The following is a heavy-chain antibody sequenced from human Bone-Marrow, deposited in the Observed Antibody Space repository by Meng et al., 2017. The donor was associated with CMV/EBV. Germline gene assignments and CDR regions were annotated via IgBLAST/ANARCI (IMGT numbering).Heavy chain of an antibody. CDR1: GDTFSSYA. CDR2: IIPIFGTA. Sequence: SVNVSCKAPGDTFSSYAISWVRQAPGQGLEWMGGIIPIFGTANYAQKFQGRVTITTDESTSTAYMEVSSLTSEDTAVYYCATPTSPPGLPFFVGMDVWGQGTTVTVSS. J-gene: IGHJ6*02. D-gene: IGHD1-1*01. CDR3: ATPTSPPGLPFFVGMDV. V-gene: IGHV1-69*05.